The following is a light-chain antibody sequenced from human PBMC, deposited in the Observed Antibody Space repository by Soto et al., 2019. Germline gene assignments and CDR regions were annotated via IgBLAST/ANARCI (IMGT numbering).Light chain of an antibody. V-gene: IGLV7-43*01. CDR1: TGAVTSDCH. CDR2: RTN. Sequence: CASNTGAVTSDCHPNWFQQKPGQAPRALIYRTNNVHSWTPARFSGSLLGGKAALTLSGVQHEDEADYYCLLFYGGVHIFGGGTKLTVL. J-gene: IGLJ2*01. CDR3: LLFYGGVHI.